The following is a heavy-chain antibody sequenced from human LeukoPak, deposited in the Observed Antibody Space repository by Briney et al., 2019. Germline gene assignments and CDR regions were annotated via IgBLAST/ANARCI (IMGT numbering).Heavy chain of an antibody. D-gene: IGHD5-12*01. J-gene: IGHJ4*02. V-gene: IGHV3-23*01. CDR1: GFTFSNYA. CDR3: GKGLNRDYSGIGDH. Sequence: QPGGSLRLSCAASGFTFSNYAMSWVRQASGKGLEWVSSMSGSGVYTYYADSVRGRFTISRDNSENKLYLQANSLRAEDTAVYYCGKGLNRDYSGIGDHWGQGTLVTVSS. CDR2: MSGSGVYT.